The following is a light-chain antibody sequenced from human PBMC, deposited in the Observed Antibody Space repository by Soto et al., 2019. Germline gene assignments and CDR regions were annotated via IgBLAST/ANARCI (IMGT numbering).Light chain of an antibody. V-gene: IGKV3-20*01. CDR2: GAS. Sequence: EIVLTQSPGTLSLSPGERATLSCRASQSVSSSYLAWYQQKPGQAPRLLIYGASSRATGIPDRFSGSGSGTDFPFTISKLEPEDFAGYYCQQYGSSPPTFGQGTRWIS. CDR1: QSVSSSY. CDR3: QQYGSSPPT. J-gene: IGKJ1*01.